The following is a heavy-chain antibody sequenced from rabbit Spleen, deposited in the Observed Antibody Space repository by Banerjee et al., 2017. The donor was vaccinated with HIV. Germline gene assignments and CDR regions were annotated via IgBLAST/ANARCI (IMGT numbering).Heavy chain of an antibody. D-gene: IGHD1-1*01. V-gene: IGHV1S40*01. CDR2: IYAGSGYT. CDR3: ARHNGGYDF. J-gene: IGHJ6*01. Sequence: QSLEESGGDLVKPETSLTLTCTASGFTLSGYWMCWVRQAPGKGLVWIGCIYAGSGYTYYAPWEKGRFTISKTSSTSVTLKMTSLTAADTATYFCARHNGGYDFCGPGTLVTVS. CDR1: GFTLSGYW.